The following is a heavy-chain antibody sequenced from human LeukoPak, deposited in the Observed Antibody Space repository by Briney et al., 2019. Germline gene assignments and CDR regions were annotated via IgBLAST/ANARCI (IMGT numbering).Heavy chain of an antibody. CDR1: GFTVSSNY. CDR2: IYSGGNT. V-gene: IGHV3-66*01. Sequence: KSGGSLRLSCAASGFTVSSNYMSWVRQAPGNGLEWVSIIYSGGNTYYADSVKGRFTISRDNAKTSLYLQMNSLRAEDTAVYYCARDPGDFALDWGQGTLVSVSS. D-gene: IGHD7-27*01. J-gene: IGHJ4*02. CDR3: ARDPGDFALD.